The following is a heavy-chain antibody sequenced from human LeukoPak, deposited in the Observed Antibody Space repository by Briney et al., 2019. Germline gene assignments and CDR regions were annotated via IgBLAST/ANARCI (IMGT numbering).Heavy chain of an antibody. CDR2: ISYDGRNK. CDR1: GFTLSSYG. CDR3: AKDLGGSYDY. D-gene: IGHD1-26*01. V-gene: IGHV3-30*18. J-gene: IGHJ4*02. Sequence: GGSLRLSCAASGFTLSSYGMHWVRQAPGKGLEWVAVISYDGRNKYYADSVKGRFTISRDNSKNTLYLQMNSLRAEDTAVYYCAKDLGGSYDYWGQGTLVTVSS.